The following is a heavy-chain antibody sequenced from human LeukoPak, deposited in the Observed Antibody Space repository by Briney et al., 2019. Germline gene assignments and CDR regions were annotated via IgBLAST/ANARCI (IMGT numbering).Heavy chain of an antibody. CDR1: GFTFSRFW. J-gene: IGHJ4*02. CDR3: ARGDSGSYYPRVRYYFDY. CDR2: IKQDGGET. D-gene: IGHD1-26*01. V-gene: IGHV3-7*01. Sequence: GGSLRLSCAASGFTFSRFWMSWVRQAPGKGLEWVANIKQDGGETYYVDSVRGRFTVSRDDAKNSLYLQMNSLRADDTAVYYCARGDSGSYYPRVRYYFDYWGQGTLVTVSS.